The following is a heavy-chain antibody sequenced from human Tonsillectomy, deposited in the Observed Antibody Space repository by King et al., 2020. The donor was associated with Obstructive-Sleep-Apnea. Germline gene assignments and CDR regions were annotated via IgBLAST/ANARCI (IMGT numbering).Heavy chain of an antibody. CDR1: GFTFSSYW. V-gene: IGHV3-7*01. CDR2: TKLDGSQK. CDR3: ARDLHSYDPPGDY. D-gene: IGHD5-12*01. Sequence: VQLVESGGGLVQPGGSLRLSCAVSGFTFSSYWMSWVRQAPGKGLEWGANTKLDGSQKYYVDSVKGRFTISRDNVKNSMYLHMNSLRAEDTAVYYCARDLHSYDPPGDYWGQGTLVTVSS. J-gene: IGHJ4*02.